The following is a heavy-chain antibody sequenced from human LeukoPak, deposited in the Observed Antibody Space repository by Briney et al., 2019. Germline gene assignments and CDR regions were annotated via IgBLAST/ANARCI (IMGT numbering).Heavy chain of an antibody. J-gene: IGHJ4*02. CDR3: AKDSSPIYALWFGESYYFDY. CDR1: GFTFSSYA. CDR2: ISGSGGST. Sequence: GGSLRLSCAASGFTFSSYAMSWVRQAPGKGLERVSAISGSGGSTYYADSVKGRFTISRDNSKNTLYLQMNSLRAEDTAVYYCAKDSSPIYALWFGESYYFDYWGQGTLVTVSS. D-gene: IGHD3-10*01. V-gene: IGHV3-23*01.